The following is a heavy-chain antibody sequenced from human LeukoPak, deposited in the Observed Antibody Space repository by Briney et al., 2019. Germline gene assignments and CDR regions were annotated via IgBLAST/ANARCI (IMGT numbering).Heavy chain of an antibody. J-gene: IGHJ4*02. CDR1: GDSVSSNSAA. CDR2: TYYSCRCYN. V-gene: IGHV6-1*01. Sequence: SQTLSLTFAISGDSVSSNSAAWNWIRQSPSRGLEWLGRTYYSCRCYNDSAVSLKSRTTINPDTSKNQFSLQLSSVTPEATAVYCCARDRSSGWYYFDYWGQGTLVTVSS. CDR3: ARDRSSGWYYFDY. D-gene: IGHD6-19*01.